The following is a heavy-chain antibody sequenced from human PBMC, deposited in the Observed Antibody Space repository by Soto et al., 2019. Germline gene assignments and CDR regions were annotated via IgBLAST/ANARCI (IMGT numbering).Heavy chain of an antibody. CDR2: IKPDGGEK. J-gene: IGHJ3*02. Sequence: GGSLRLSCAASGFTFSTYWMSWVRQAPGKGLEWVANIKPDGGEKWYVDSVRGRFTISRDNAKNSLFLQMNSLRAEDTAVYYCAIEKVGPTSIHVFDIWGQGTMVTVAS. CDR3: AIEKVGPTSIHVFDI. V-gene: IGHV3-7*02. D-gene: IGHD1-26*01. CDR1: GFTFSTYW.